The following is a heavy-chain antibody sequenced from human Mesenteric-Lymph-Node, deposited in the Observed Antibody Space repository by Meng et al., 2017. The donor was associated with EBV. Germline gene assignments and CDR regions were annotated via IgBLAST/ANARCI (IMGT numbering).Heavy chain of an antibody. CDR3: ARKEQQLVHYFDY. Sequence: QPQLQATGPALVTPPETLAPTCPISGDSLTRSTDYWGWIRQPPGRGLEWIGSIFYTGRTLYIPSLTSRVTISVDATKDQFSLRLSSVTAADTAVYYCARKEQQLVHYFDYWGQGTLVTVSS. J-gene: IGHJ4*02. CDR2: IFYTGRT. V-gene: IGHV4-39*01. CDR1: GDSLTRSTDY. D-gene: IGHD6-13*01.